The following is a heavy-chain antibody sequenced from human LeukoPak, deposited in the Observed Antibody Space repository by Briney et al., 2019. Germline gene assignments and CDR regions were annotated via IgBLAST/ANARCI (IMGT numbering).Heavy chain of an antibody. CDR3: ARRKGAYYYYYYMDV. V-gene: IGHV4-34*01. J-gene: IGHJ6*03. D-gene: IGHD1-26*01. CDR1: GGSISSYY. Sequence: SETLSLTCTVSGGSISSYYWSWIRQPPGKGLEWIGEINHSGSTNYNPSLKSRVTISVDTSKNQFSLKLSSVTAADTAVYYCARRKGAYYYYYYMDVWGKGTTVTVSS. CDR2: INHSGST.